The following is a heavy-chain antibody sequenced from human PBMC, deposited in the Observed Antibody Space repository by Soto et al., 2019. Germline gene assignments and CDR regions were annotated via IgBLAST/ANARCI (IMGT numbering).Heavy chain of an antibody. CDR3: ARLLCLSTSCYTGSRHFFDY. CDR2: SYPAASDA. Sequence: PGESVRTSCEGSRYSFTNYRTAWLRQMAGRGLELMGISYPAASDARYSPSFQGQVTISVDNSISTAYLQWSSLKASDTAMYYCARLLCLSTSCYTGSRHFFDYWGQGALVTVSS. J-gene: IGHJ4*02. CDR1: RYSFTNYR. V-gene: IGHV5-51*01. D-gene: IGHD2-2*02.